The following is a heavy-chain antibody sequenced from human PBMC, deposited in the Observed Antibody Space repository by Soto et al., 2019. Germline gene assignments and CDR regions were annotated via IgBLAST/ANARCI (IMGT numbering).Heavy chain of an antibody. D-gene: IGHD3-3*01. CDR1: GYTFTSYG. J-gene: IGHJ4*02. CDR2: ISAYNGNT. CDR3: ARDRLRFLEGLLGGDY. V-gene: IGHV1-18*01. Sequence: ASVKVSCKASGYTFTSYGISWVRQAPGQGLEWMGWISAYNGNTNYAQKLQGRVTMTTDKSTSTDYMELRSLRSDDTAVYYCARDRLRFLEGLLGGDYWGQGTLVTVSS.